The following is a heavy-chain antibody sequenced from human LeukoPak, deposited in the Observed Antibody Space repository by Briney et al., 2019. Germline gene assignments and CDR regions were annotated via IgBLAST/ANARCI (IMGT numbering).Heavy chain of an antibody. V-gene: IGHV3-66*01. CDR3: ARSFLMSFGELLSGGFDV. D-gene: IGHD3-10*01. CDR1: GFIVGSNY. Sequence: GGSLRLSCAASGFIVGSNYMSWVRQAPGKGLEWVSNIYSGGSTYYADSVKGRFTISRDRSKNTLYLQMNSLRAEDTAVYFCARSFLMSFGELLSGGFDVWGQGAMVTVSS. CDR2: IYSGGST. J-gene: IGHJ3*01.